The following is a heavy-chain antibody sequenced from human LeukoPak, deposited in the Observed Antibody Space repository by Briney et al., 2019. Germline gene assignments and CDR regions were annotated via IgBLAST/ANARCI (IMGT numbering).Heavy chain of an antibody. CDR3: ARAGYCSSTSCYWDLNWFDP. D-gene: IGHD2-2*01. CDR1: GFTFSSYS. CDR2: ISSSSSYI. V-gene: IGHV3-21*01. J-gene: IGHJ5*02. Sequence: GGSLRLSCAASGFTFSSYSMNWVRQAPGKGLEWVSSISSSSSYIYYADSVKGRFTISRDNAKNSLYLQMNSLRDEDTAVYYCARAGYCSSTSCYWDLNWFDPWGQGTLVTVSS.